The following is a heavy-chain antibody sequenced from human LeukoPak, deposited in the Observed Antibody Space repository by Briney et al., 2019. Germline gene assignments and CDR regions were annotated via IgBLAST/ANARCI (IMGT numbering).Heavy chain of an antibody. J-gene: IGHJ5*02. CDR2: INSDGSST. CDR3: AKDYWEWSRVS. Sequence: GGSLRLSCAASGFTFSSYWMHWVRQAPGKGLVWVSRINSDGSSTSYADSVKGRFTISRDNSKNTLYLQMNSLRAENTAVYYCAKDYWEWSRVSWGQGTLVTVSS. D-gene: IGHD3-3*01. CDR1: GFTFSSYW. V-gene: IGHV3-74*01.